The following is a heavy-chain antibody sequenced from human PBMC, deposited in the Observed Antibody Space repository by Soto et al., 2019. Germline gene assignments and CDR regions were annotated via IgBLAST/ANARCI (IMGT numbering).Heavy chain of an antibody. CDR1: GGSISSYY. J-gene: IGHJ4*02. CDR2: IYYSGST. CDR3: ATLYYYDSSGYYATPFDY. V-gene: IGHV4-59*01. D-gene: IGHD3-22*01. Sequence: TLSLTCTVSGGSISSYYWSWIRQPPGKGLEWIGYIYYSGSTNYNPSLKSRVTISVDTSKNQFSLKLSSVTAADTAVYYCATLYYYDSSGYYATPFDYWGQGTLVTVSS.